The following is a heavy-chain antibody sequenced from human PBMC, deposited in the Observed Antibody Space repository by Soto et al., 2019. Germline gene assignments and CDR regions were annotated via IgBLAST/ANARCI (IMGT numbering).Heavy chain of an antibody. D-gene: IGHD4-17*01. J-gene: IGHJ6*02. Sequence: GGSLRLSCAASGFTFSSYEMNWVRQAPGKGLEWVSYISVVGNTIYYADSVKGRFSISRDNAKNSLYLQINSLRAEDTGVYYCARAIGGHYYGDYYYYGLDVWGQGTSVTVSS. CDR2: ISVVGNTI. CDR3: ARAIGGHYYGDYYYYGLDV. CDR1: GFTFSSYE. V-gene: IGHV3-48*03.